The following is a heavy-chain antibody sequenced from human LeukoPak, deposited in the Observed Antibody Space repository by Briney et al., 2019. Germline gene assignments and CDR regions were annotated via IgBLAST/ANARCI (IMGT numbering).Heavy chain of an antibody. CDR1: GFTFSSYG. J-gene: IGHJ4*02. CDR3: AKVGVGTTGTTGDDY. Sequence: GGSLRLSCAASGFTFSSYGMHWVRQAPGKGLEWVAVISYDGSNKYYADSVKGRFTISRDNSKNTLYLQMNSLRAEDTAVYYCAKVGVGTTGTTGDDYWGQGTLVTVSS. D-gene: IGHD1-1*01. V-gene: IGHV3-30*18. CDR2: ISYDGSNK.